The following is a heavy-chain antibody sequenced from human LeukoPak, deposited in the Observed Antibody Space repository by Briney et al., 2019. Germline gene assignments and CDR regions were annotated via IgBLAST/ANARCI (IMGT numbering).Heavy chain of an antibody. CDR2: INHSGST. CDR3: AWIQLYPYIDS. CDR1: GGSFSGYY. V-gene: IGHV4-34*01. J-gene: IGHJ4*02. Sequence: PSETLSLTCAVYGGSFSGYYWSWIRQPPGKGLEWIGEINHSGSTNYNPSLKSRVTISVDTSKNQFSLKLRSVAAADTAVYYCAWIQLYPYIDSWGQGTLVTVSS. D-gene: IGHD5-18*01.